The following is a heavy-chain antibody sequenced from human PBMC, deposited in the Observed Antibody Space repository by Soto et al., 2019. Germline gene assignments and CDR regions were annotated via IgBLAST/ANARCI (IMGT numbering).Heavy chain of an antibody. CDR2: IYSGGST. CDR1: GFTVSSNY. CDR3: ARNYDSTAGGAFDI. V-gene: IGHV3-53*01. J-gene: IGHJ3*02. Sequence: EVQLVESGGGLIQPGGSLRLSCAASGFTVSSNYMSWVRQAPGKGLEWVSVIYSGGSTYYADYVKGRFTISRDNSKNTLYLQMNSLRAEDTAVYYWARNYDSTAGGAFDIWGQGTMVTVSS. D-gene: IGHD3-22*01.